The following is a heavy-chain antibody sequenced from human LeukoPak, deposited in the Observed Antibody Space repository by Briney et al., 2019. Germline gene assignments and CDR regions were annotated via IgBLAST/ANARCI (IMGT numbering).Heavy chain of an antibody. CDR2: IYYSGST. CDR1: GGSISSYY. Sequence: PSETLSLTCTVSGGSISSYYWSWIRQPPGKGLEWIGYIYYSGSTNYNPSLKSRVTISVDTSKNQFSLKLSSVTAADTAVYYCARDIPEEDYYDSSGPRNWFDPWGQGTLVTVSS. D-gene: IGHD3-22*01. CDR3: ARDIPEEDYYDSSGPRNWFDP. J-gene: IGHJ5*02. V-gene: IGHV4-59*01.